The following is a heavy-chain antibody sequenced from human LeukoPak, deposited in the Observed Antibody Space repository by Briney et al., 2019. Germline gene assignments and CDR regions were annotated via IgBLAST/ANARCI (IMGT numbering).Heavy chain of an antibody. J-gene: IGHJ5*02. CDR3: ARAVPMVRGVIIRRPNTNWFDP. CDR2: MNPNSGNT. V-gene: IGHV1-8*01. Sequence: ASVRVSCKSSGYTFTSYNINWLRHATGQGLEWMGLMNPNSGNTGYAQKFQGRVTMTMNTSISTAYMELSSLSSEDTAVYYCARAVPMVRGVIIRRPNTNWFDPWGQGTLVTVSS. CDR1: GYTFTSYN. D-gene: IGHD3-10*01.